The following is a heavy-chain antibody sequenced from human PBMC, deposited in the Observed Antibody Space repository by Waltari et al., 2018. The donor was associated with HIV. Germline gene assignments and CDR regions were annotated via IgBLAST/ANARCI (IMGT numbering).Heavy chain of an antibody. V-gene: IGHV4-39*01. Sequence: QLQLQESGPGLVKPSETLSLTCTVPGGPISSSSYYWGWIRQPPGKGLEWIGSIYYSGSTYYNPSLKSRVTISVDTSKNQFSLKLSSVTAADTAVYYCARHSVDYYGMDVWGQGTTVTVSS. CDR1: GGPISSSSYY. CDR3: ARHSVDYYGMDV. D-gene: IGHD3-10*01. J-gene: IGHJ6*02. CDR2: IYYSGST.